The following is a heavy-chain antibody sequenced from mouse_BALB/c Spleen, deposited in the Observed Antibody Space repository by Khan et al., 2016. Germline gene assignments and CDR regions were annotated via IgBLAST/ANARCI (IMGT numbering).Heavy chain of an antibody. Sequence: EVQLQESGPGLVKPSQSLSLTCTVTGYSITSDYAWNWIRQFPGNRLEWMGYISYSGSTSYNPSLKSRISITRDTSKNQFFLQLNSVTSEDTATXNCAGSDYEGKYAMDYWGQGTSVTVSS. CDR1: GYSITSDYA. CDR2: ISYSGST. D-gene: IGHD2-13*01. CDR3: AGSDYEGKYAMDY. J-gene: IGHJ4*01. V-gene: IGHV3-2*02.